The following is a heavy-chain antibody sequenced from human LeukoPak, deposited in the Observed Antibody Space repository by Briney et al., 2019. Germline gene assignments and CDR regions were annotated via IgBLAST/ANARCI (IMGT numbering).Heavy chain of an antibody. CDR1: GFTFSSYT. Sequence: GGSLRLSCAASGFTFSSYTMNWVRQAPGKGLEWVSYIDLSGSTLYYVDSVKGRFTISRDNAKNSLYLQMDSLRAEDTAVYYCARGPPLFDPWGQGTLVAVSS. V-gene: IGHV3-48*04. CDR2: IDLSGSTL. J-gene: IGHJ5*02. CDR3: ARGPPLFDP.